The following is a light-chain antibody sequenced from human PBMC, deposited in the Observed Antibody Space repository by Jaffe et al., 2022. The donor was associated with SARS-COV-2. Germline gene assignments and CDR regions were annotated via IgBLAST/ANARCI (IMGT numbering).Light chain of an antibody. CDR1: QSVLYNSNNKNY. CDR2: WAS. Sequence: DIVMTQSPDSLAVSLGERATINCKSSQSVLYNSNNKNYLAWYQQKPGQPPKLVIYWASTRESGVPDRFSGSGSGTDFTLTISSLQAEDVAVYYCQQYYSTPRTFGQGTKVEIK. CDR3: QQYYSTPRT. V-gene: IGKV4-1*01. J-gene: IGKJ1*01.